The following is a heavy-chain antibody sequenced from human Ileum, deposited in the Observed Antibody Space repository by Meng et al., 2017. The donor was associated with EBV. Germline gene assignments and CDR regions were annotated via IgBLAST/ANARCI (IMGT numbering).Heavy chain of an antibody. CDR3: ASNGAFSLDH. D-gene: IGHD2-8*01. J-gene: IGHJ4*02. V-gene: IGHV4-4*02. Sequence: QVQLQASRPGLVVPSATLSLTCSVSGDSISNEHWWSWVRQSPGKGLEWIGEIHHTRGPNYNPSLKSRVIISVDKSNNHFALRLSAVTAADTAVYYCASNGAFSLDHWGQGTLVTVSS. CDR2: IHHTRGP. CDR1: GDSISNEHW.